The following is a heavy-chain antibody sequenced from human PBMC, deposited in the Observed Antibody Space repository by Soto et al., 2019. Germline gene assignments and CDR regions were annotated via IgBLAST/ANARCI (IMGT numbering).Heavy chain of an antibody. CDR1: GGSFSGYY. V-gene: IGHV4-34*01. CDR2: INHSGST. Sequence: QVQLQQWGAGLLKPSETLSLTCAVYGGSFSGYYWSWIRQPPGKGLEWIGEINHSGSTNYNPSLKSRVTISVDTSKNQCSLKLSSVTAADTAVYYCARGFGSQNWFDPWGQGTLVTVSS. CDR3: ARGFGSQNWFDP. D-gene: IGHD3-10*01. J-gene: IGHJ5*02.